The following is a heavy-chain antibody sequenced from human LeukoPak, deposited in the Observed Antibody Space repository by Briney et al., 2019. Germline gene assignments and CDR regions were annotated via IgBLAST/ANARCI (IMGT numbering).Heavy chain of an antibody. CDR3: ANGRITMIVVAPFQH. CDR1: GFTFSSYG. V-gene: IGHV3-30*02. J-gene: IGHJ1*01. CDR2: IRYDGSNK. D-gene: IGHD3-22*01. Sequence: GGSLRLSCAASGFTFSSYGMHWVRQAPGKGLEWVAFIRYDGSNKYYADSVKGRFTISRDNSKNTLYLQMNSLRAEDTAVYYCANGRITMIVVAPFQHWGQGTLVTVSS.